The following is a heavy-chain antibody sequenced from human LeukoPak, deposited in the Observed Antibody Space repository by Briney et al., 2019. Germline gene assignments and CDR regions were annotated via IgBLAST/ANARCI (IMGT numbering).Heavy chain of an antibody. CDR2: ISSSGTNI. Sequence: GGSLRLSCAASGFTFSSHEMNWVRQAPGKGLEWVSYISSSGTNIYYADSVKGRFSISRDNANNLLYLQMTSLRAEDTAVYYCARESDSYDSSGYLDFDYWGQGTLVTVSS. V-gene: IGHV3-48*03. J-gene: IGHJ4*02. CDR3: ARESDSYDSSGYLDFDY. D-gene: IGHD3-22*01. CDR1: GFTFSSHE.